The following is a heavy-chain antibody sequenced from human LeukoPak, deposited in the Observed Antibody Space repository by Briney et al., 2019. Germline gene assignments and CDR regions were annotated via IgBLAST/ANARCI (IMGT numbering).Heavy chain of an antibody. Sequence: GGSLRLSCASSGFTFSSQAMSWVRQAPGKGLEWVSAISGSGGSTYYADSVKGRFTISRDNSKNTLYLQMNSLRAEDTAVYYCAKDMYTWGYSSGWYYFDYWGQGTLVTVSS. CDR1: GFTFSSQA. CDR2: ISGSGGST. J-gene: IGHJ4*02. D-gene: IGHD6-19*01. CDR3: AKDMYTWGYSSGWYYFDY. V-gene: IGHV3-23*01.